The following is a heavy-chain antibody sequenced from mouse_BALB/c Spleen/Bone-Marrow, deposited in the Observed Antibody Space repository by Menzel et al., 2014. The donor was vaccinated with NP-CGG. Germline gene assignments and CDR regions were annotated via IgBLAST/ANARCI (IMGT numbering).Heavy chain of an antibody. D-gene: IGHD2-3*01. CDR1: GYTFTNYW. V-gene: IGHV1-7*01. Sequence: QVKLKESGAELAKPRASVKMSCKASGYTFTNYWMHWVKQRPGQGLEWIGYIDPSTGYTEYNQKFKDKATLTADKSSSTAYMQLSSLTSEDSAVYYCARGGIYDGYSYWGQGTLVTVSA. J-gene: IGHJ3*01. CDR2: IDPSTGYT. CDR3: ARGGIYDGYSY.